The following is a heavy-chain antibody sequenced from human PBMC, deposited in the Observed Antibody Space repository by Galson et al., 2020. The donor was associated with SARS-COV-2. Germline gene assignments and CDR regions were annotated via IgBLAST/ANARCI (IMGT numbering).Heavy chain of an antibody. V-gene: IGHV3-11*06. D-gene: IGHD3-3*01. CDR3: ARARPYDFWSGASNV. CDR1: RFTFSDYY. J-gene: IGHJ6*04. Sequence: GESLKISCAASRFTFSDYYMSWIRQAPGKGLEWVSYISSSSSYTNYADSVKGRFTISRDNAKNSLYLQMNSLRAEDTAVYYCARARPYDFWSGASNVWGKGTTVTVSS. CDR2: ISSSSSYT.